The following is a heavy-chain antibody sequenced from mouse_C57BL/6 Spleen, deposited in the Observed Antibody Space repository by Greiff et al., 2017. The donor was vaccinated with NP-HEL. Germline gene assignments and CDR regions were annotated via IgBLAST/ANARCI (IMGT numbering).Heavy chain of an antibody. V-gene: IGHV5-4*03. J-gene: IGHJ4*01. CDR1: GFTFSSYA. CDR2: ISDGGSYT. Sequence: EVKLVESGGGLVKPGGSLKLSCAASGFTFSSYAMSWVRQTPEKRLEWVATISDGGSYTYYPDNVKGRFTISRDNAKNNLYLQMSHLKSEDTAMYYCARARRDDAMDYWGQGTSVTVSS. CDR3: ARARRDDAMDY. D-gene: IGHD3-3*01.